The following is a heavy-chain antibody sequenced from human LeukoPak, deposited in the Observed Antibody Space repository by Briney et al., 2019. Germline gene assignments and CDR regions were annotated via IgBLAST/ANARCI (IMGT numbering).Heavy chain of an antibody. CDR2: IYPGDSDT. Sequence: PGESLKISCKGSGYSFTNYWIGWVRQMPGKGLEWMGIIYPGDSDTRYSPSFQGQVTISADKSISTAYLQWGSLKASDTAMYYCARHELWGDGSVLVAAAHLDYWGQGTLVTVSS. CDR1: GYSFTNYW. J-gene: IGHJ4*02. V-gene: IGHV5-51*01. D-gene: IGHD2-15*01. CDR3: ARHELWGDGSVLVAAAHLDY.